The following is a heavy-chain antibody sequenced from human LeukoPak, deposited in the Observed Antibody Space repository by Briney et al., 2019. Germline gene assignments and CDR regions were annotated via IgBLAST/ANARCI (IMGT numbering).Heavy chain of an antibody. CDR3: ARGGSYSSSWTDFDC. Sequence: GGSLRLSCAASGFTFSSYAMHWVRQAPGKGLEWVAVISYDGSNKYYADSVKGRFTISRDNSKNTLYLQMNSLRAEDTAVYYCARGGSYSSSWTDFDCWGQGTLVTVSS. CDR2: ISYDGSNK. V-gene: IGHV3-30-3*01. D-gene: IGHD6-13*01. CDR1: GFTFSSYA. J-gene: IGHJ4*02.